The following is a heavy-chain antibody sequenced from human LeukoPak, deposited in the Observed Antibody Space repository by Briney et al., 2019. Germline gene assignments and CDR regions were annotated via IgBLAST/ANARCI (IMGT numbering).Heavy chain of an antibody. CDR1: GFTFSSYG. Sequence: GRSLRLSCAASGFTFSSYGMHWVRQAPGKGLDWVAVISYDGSNKYYADSVKGRFTISRDNSKNTLFLQMNSLKTEDTAVYYCTTYHAYSYWGQGTLVTVSS. D-gene: IGHD3-16*01. J-gene: IGHJ4*02. V-gene: IGHV3-30*03. CDR2: ISYDGSNK. CDR3: TTYHAYSY.